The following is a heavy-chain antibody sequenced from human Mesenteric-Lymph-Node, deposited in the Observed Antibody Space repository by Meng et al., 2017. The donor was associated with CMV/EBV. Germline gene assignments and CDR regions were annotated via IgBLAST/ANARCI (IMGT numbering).Heavy chain of an antibody. D-gene: IGHD3-22*01. CDR1: CGSISSSSYY. CDR3: ARDGDYYDSSGYNPFDY. V-gene: IGHV4-39*07. Sequence: QPQLQESGPGLVKPSETLCLACPVPCGSISSSSYYWGWIRQPPGKGLEWIGSIYYSGSTYYNPSLKSRVTISVDTSKNQFSLKLSSVTAADTAVYYCARDGDYYDSSGYNPFDYWGQGTLVTVSS. CDR2: IYYSGST. J-gene: IGHJ4*02.